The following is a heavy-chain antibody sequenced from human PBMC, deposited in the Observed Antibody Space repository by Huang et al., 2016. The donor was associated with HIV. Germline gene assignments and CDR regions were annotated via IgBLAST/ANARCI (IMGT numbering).Heavy chain of an antibody. D-gene: IGHD5-12*01. Sequence: QVQLVESGGGVVQPGRSLRLSCAASGFSFANYAMHWVRRAPGKRLEWVTFISNDGSSRDYADSVKCRFTISRDNFKNALYLQMNRLRGDDTAVYYCTREYTVAGAFDLWGQGTMVTVSS. CDR2: ISNDGSSR. J-gene: IGHJ3*01. CDR3: TREYTVAGAFDL. V-gene: IGHV3-30-3*01. CDR1: GFSFANYA.